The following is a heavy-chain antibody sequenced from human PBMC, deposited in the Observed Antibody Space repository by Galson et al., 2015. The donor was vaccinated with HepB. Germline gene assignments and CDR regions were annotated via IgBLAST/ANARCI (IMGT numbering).Heavy chain of an antibody. CDR3: ARDPNYDFWSGLSLFDY. J-gene: IGHJ4*02. CDR1: GYTFTSYY. CDR2: INPSGGST. Sequence: SVKVSCKASGYTFTSYYMHWVRQAPGQGLEWMGIINPSGGSTSYAQKFQGRVTMTRDTSTSTVYMELSSLRSEDTAVYYCARDPNYDFWSGLSLFDYWGQGTLVTVSS. D-gene: IGHD3-3*01. V-gene: IGHV1-46*01.